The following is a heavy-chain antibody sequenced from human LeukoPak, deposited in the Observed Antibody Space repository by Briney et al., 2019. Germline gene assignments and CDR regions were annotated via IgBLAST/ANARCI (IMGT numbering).Heavy chain of an antibody. V-gene: IGHV4-39*01. D-gene: IGHD5-24*01. CDR1: GGSINSHSYY. CDR3: VRHISTNTGYFDS. Sequence: LETLSLTCTVSGGSINSHSYYWGWIRQPPGKGLEWIGSVYYDGTSYSNPSLKSRAAVFVDTSRDQFSLDLSFVTAADTALYYCVRHISTNTGYFDSCGQGTLVSVSS. CDR2: VYYDGTS. J-gene: IGHJ4*02.